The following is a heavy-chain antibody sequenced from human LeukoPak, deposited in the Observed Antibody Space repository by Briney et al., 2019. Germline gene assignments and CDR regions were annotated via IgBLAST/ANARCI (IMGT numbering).Heavy chain of an antibody. Sequence: ASVKVSCKASGYTFIDYYIHWVRQAPGQGLEWMGWINPDSGGTNYAQKFQGWVTMTRDTSISTAYMELSRLRSDDTAVYYCAREAYYGSGSYYNEFDYWGQGTLVTVSS. D-gene: IGHD3-10*01. V-gene: IGHV1-2*04. CDR1: GYTFIDYY. CDR3: AREAYYGSGSYYNEFDY. CDR2: INPDSGGT. J-gene: IGHJ4*02.